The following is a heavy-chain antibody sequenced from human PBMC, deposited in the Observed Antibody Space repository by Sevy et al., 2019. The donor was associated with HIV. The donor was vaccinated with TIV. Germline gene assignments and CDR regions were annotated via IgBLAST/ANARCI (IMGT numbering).Heavy chain of an antibody. CDR1: GGSISSYY. J-gene: IGHJ6*02. CDR2: IYYSGST. V-gene: IGHV4-59*01. Sequence: SEILSLTCTVSGGSISSYYWSWIRQPPGKGLEWIGYIYYSGSTNYNPSLKSRVTISVDTSKNQFSLKLSSVTAADTAVYYCARGGFAYSSSASYYYYGMDVWGQGTTVTVSS. CDR3: ARGGFAYSSSASYYYYGMDV. D-gene: IGHD6-6*01.